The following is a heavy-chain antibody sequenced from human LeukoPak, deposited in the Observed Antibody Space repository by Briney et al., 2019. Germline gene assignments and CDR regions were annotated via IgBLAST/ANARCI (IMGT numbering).Heavy chain of an antibody. J-gene: IGHJ4*02. Sequence: GGSLRLSCAASGFSVSKNYMSWVRQTPGRGLEWVSLIYTGGNTYYADSVKGRFTISRDQSKNTLYLQMNSLRGEDTALYYCVTRIAATYWGQGALVTVSP. V-gene: IGHV3-66*01. D-gene: IGHD6-6*01. CDR1: GFSVSKNY. CDR2: IYTGGNT. CDR3: VTRIAATY.